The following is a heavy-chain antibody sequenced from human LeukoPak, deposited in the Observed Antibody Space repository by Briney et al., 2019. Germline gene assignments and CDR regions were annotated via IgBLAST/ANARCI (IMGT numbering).Heavy chain of an antibody. V-gene: IGHV4-59*01. CDR2: IYYSGST. CDR3: ARGRVGNYFDY. D-gene: IGHD1-26*01. Sequence: SETLSLTCTVSGGSISGYYWSWIRQPPGKGLEWIGYIYYSGSTNYNPSLKSRVTISVDTSKNQFSLKLSSVTAADTAVYYCARGRVGNYFDYWGQGTLVTVSS. CDR1: GGSISGYY. J-gene: IGHJ4*02.